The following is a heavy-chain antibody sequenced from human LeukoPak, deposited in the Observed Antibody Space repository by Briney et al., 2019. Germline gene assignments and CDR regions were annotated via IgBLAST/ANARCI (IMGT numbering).Heavy chain of an antibody. V-gene: IGHV1-2*02. D-gene: IGHD6-19*01. CDR2: LNPNSGDT. CDR1: GYTITDYH. CDR3: ARHRGAVPARGYGMDV. J-gene: IGHJ6*02. Sequence: GASVKASCKASGYTITDYHIHWVRQAPGQGLEWMGWLNPNSGDTYYSQKFQGRVTMTRDTSISTAFMDLTRLRSGDTAVYYCARHRGAVPARGYGMDVWGQGTTVTVSS.